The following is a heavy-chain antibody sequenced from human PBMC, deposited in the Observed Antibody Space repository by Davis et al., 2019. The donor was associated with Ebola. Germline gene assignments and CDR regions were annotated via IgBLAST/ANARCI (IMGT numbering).Heavy chain of an antibody. CDR3: ARDRGAAGEGDAFDI. J-gene: IGHJ3*02. V-gene: IGHV3-21*01. Sequence: PGGSLRLSCAASGFTFSSYSMNWVRQAPGKGLEWVSSISSSSSYIYYADSVKGRFTISRDNAKNSLYLQINSLGAEDTAVYYCARDRGAAGEGDAFDIWGQGTMVTVSS. CDR1: GFTFSSYS. CDR2: ISSSSSYI. D-gene: IGHD7-27*01.